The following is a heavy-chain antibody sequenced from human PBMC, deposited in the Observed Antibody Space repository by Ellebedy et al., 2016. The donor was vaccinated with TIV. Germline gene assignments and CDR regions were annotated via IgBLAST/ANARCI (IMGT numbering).Heavy chain of an antibody. J-gene: IGHJ5*02. CDR3: AREMGLQQLVSWFDP. V-gene: IGHV1-69*04. D-gene: IGHD6-13*01. CDR2: IIPILGIA. CDR1: GGTFSSYA. Sequence: SVKVSXKASGGTFSSYAISWVRQAPGQGLEWMGRIIPILGIANYAQKFQGRVTITADKSTSTAYMELSSLRSEDTAVYYCAREMGLQQLVSWFDPWGQGTLVTVSS.